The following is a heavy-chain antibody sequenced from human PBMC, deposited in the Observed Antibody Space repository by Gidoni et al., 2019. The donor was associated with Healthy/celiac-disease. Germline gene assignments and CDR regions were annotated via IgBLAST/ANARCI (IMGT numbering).Heavy chain of an antibody. D-gene: IGHD3-10*01. V-gene: IGHV3-23*01. J-gene: IGHJ4*02. Sequence: EVQLLESGGGLVQPGGSLSLSCAASGFTFSSYAMSWVRQAPGKGLEWVSAISGSGGSTYYADSVKGRFTISRDNSKNTLYLQMNSLRAEDTAVYYCAKGHHYYGSGTLLDYWGQGTLVTVSS. CDR2: ISGSGGST. CDR1: GFTFSSYA. CDR3: AKGHHYYGSGTLLDY.